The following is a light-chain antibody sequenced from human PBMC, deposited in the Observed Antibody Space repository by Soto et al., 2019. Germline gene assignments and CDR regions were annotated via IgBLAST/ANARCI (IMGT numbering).Light chain of an antibody. CDR3: QVWDSSSDHLVV. CDR1: NIGSKS. Sequence: SYELTQPPSVSVAPGQTARITCGGNNIGSKSVHWYQQKPGQAPVLVVYDDSDRPSGIRERFSGSNSGNTATLTISRVEAGDEADYYCQVWDSSSDHLVVFGGGTKLTVL. CDR2: DDS. V-gene: IGLV3-21*02. J-gene: IGLJ2*01.